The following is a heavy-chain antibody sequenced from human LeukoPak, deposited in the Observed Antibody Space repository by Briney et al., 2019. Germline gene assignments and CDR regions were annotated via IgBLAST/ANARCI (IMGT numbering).Heavy chain of an antibody. D-gene: IGHD4-17*01. V-gene: IGHV3-48*03. CDR1: GFTFSSYA. J-gene: IGHJ2*01. CDR3: ARRSVTTYWYFDL. Sequence: GGSLRLSCAASGFTFSSYAMSWVRQAPGKGLEWVSYISSSGSTIYYADSVKGRFTISRDNAKNSLYLQMNSLRAEDTAVYYCARRSVTTYWYFDLWGRGTLVTVSS. CDR2: ISSSGSTI.